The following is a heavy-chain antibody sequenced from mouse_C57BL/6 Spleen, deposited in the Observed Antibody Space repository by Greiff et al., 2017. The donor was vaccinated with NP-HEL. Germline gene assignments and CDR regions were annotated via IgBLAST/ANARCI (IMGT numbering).Heavy chain of an antibody. CDR1: GYTFTTYP. J-gene: IGHJ2*01. Sequence: VKLQQSGAELVKPGASVKMSCKASGYTFTTYPIEWMKQNHGKSLEWIGNFHPYNDDTKYNEKFKGKATLTVEKSSSTVYLELSRLTSDDSAVYYCARAGGSYYSNGGYFDYWGQGTTLTVSS. CDR3: ARAGGSYYSNGGYFDY. D-gene: IGHD2-5*01. V-gene: IGHV1-47*01. CDR2: FHPYNDDT.